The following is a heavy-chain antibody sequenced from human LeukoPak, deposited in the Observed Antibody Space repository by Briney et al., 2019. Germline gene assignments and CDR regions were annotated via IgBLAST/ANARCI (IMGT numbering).Heavy chain of an antibody. CDR3: ARDGGLNTNFDC. V-gene: IGHV3-7*01. Sequence: GGSLRLSCAASGFTFRNYWMGWVRQAPGKGLEGVANTKPDGSAEYYADSVRGRFTTSRDNANNLLYLQMNRLRAEDTAVYYCARDGGLNTNFDCWGQGTLVTVSS. CDR2: TKPDGSAE. J-gene: IGHJ4*02. CDR1: GFTFRNYW. D-gene: IGHD2-15*01.